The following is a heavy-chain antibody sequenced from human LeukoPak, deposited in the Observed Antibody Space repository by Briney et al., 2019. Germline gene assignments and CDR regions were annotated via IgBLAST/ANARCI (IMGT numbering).Heavy chain of an antibody. J-gene: IGHJ3*02. CDR2: ITSDSSAM. V-gene: IGHV3-48*02. CDR3: ARDLLWAFDI. D-gene: IGHD2-21*01. CDR1: GFTFSTYS. Sequence: PGGSLRLSCVASGFTFSTYSINWIRQTPGKGLEWVSYITSDSSAMSYADSVKGRFTISRDNAKNSLYLHMNSLSDEDTAIYFCARDLLWAFDIWGQGTMVTVSS.